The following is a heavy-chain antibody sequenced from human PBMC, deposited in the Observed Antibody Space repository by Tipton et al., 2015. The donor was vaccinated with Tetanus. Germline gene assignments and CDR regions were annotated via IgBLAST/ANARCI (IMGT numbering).Heavy chain of an antibody. D-gene: IGHD1-26*01. J-gene: IGHJ4*02. CDR3: ARGLPREPFYLDY. CDR1: GASINAGGYL. V-gene: IGHV4-31*02. CDR2: IYYTALT. Sequence: GASINAGGYLWTWVRQRPGKGLEWIGNIYYTALTSYTPSLSSRVTISVDSSKNHFSLNLTSVTAADTAVYFCARGLPREPFYLDYWGQGKQVTVSS.